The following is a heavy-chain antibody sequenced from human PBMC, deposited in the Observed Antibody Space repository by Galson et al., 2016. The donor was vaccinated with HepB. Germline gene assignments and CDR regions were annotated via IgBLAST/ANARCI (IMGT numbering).Heavy chain of an antibody. CDR1: GFTFSGYR. CDR3: ARDYPWDCSSIICPGASDF. V-gene: IGHV3-7*01. D-gene: IGHD2-2*01. CDR2: INQVGSEK. J-gene: IGHJ3*01. Sequence: SLRLSCAASGFTFSGYRMTWVRQAPGKGLEWVAGINQVGSEKYYVDSVKGRFTISRDNAESSLYLQMNSLRADDTAAYYCARDYPWDCSSIICPGASDFWGQGTMVTVSS.